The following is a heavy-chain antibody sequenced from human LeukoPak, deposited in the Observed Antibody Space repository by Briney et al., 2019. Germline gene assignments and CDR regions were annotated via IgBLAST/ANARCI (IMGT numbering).Heavy chain of an antibody. Sequence: KTSETLSLTCTVSGGSISSSSYYWGWIRQPPGKGLEWIGSIYYSGSTYYNPSLKSRVTISVDTSKNQLSLKLSSVTAADTAVYYCARDVVAAAGTWDYWGQGTLVTVSS. CDR2: IYYSGST. CDR1: GGSISSSSYY. D-gene: IGHD6-13*01. CDR3: ARDVVAAAGTWDY. J-gene: IGHJ4*02. V-gene: IGHV4-39*07.